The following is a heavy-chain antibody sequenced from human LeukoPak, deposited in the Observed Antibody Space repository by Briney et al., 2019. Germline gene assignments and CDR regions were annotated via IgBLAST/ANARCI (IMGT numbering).Heavy chain of an antibody. CDR2: ISYDGSNK. CDR3: AKDGLQFSEWLPPLGY. Sequence: QPGRSLRLSCAASGFTFSSYAMHWVRQAPGKGLESVAVISYDGSNKYYADSVKGRFTISRDITKNTLYLQMNSLRAEDTAVYYCAKDGLQFSEWLPPLGYWGQGTLVTVSS. V-gene: IGHV3-30-3*01. J-gene: IGHJ4*02. D-gene: IGHD3-3*01. CDR1: GFTFSSYA.